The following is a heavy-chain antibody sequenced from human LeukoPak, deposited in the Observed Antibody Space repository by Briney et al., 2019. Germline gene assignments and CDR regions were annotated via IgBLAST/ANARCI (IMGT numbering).Heavy chain of an antibody. V-gene: IGHV3-21*01. D-gene: IGHD3-9*01. J-gene: IGHJ6*02. CDR2: ISSSSSYI. CDR3: ARGLLNYYGMDV. CDR1: GFTFSSYN. Sequence: GGSLRLSCAACGFTFSSYNMNWVRQAPGKGLEWVSSISSSSSYIYYADSVKGRFTISRDNAKNSLYLQMNSLRAEDTAVYYCARGLLNYYGMDVWGQGTTVTVSS.